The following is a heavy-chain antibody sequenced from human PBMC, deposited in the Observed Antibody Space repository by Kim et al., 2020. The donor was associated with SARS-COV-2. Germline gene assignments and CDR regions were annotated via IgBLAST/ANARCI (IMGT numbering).Heavy chain of an antibody. D-gene: IGHD2-2*01. V-gene: IGHV3-23*01. Sequence: VKGRFTISRDNSKETLYLQMNSLRAEDTAIYYCAKRYCTTSSCRGAFDIWGQGTMVTVSS. J-gene: IGHJ3*02. CDR3: AKRYCTTSSCRGAFDI.